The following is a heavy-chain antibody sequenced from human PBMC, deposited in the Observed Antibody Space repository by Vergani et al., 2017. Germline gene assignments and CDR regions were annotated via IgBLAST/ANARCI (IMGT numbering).Heavy chain of an antibody. J-gene: IGHJ1*01. CDR1: GFTFSSYG. Sequence: QVQLVESGGGVVQPGRSLRLSCAASGFTFSSYGMHWVRQAPGKGLEWVAVISYDGSNKYYADSVKGRFTISRDNSKNTLYLQMNSLRAEDTAVYYCAKGGSGSYYVRYFQHWGQGTLVTVSS. D-gene: IGHD1-26*01. V-gene: IGHV3-30*18. CDR3: AKGGSGSYYVRYFQH. CDR2: ISYDGSNK.